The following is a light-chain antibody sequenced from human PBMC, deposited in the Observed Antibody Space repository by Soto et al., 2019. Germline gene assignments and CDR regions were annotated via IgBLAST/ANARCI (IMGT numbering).Light chain of an antibody. V-gene: IGKV3-20*01. J-gene: IGKJ4*01. CDR1: QSVANNY. CDR2: DAS. CDR3: EQYGSTPLT. Sequence: EIVLTQSPGTLSSSPGERATLSCRASQSVANNYLAWYQQKPGQAPRFLMYDASSRATGIPDRFSGSGSGTDFTLTISRLEPEDFAVYYCEQYGSTPLTFGGGTKVEIK.